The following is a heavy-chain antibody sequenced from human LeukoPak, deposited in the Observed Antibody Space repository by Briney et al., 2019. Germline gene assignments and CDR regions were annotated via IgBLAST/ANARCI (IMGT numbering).Heavy chain of an antibody. J-gene: IGHJ6*03. CDR3: ARGISGYDWDYYYYMDV. D-gene: IGHD5-12*01. CDR1: GYSISSGYY. Sequence: SETLSLTCTVSGYSISSGYYWGWIRQPPGKGLEWIGSIYYSRSTYYNPSLKSRVTISVDTSKNQFSLKLSSVTAADTAVYYCARGISGYDWDYYYYMDVWGKGTTVTVSS. CDR2: IYYSRST. V-gene: IGHV4-38-2*02.